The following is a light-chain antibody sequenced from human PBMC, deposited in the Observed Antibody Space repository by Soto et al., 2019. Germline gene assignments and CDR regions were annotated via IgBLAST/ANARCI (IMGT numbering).Light chain of an antibody. V-gene: IGLV1-44*01. Sequence: QSVLTQPPSASGTPGQRVTISCSGSSSNIGSYTVHWYQQLPGTAPKLLIYGNNKRPSGVPDRFSGSKSGTSASLAITGLQAEDEADYYCQSYDSSLSALYVFGTGTKVTVL. J-gene: IGLJ1*01. CDR2: GNN. CDR3: QSYDSSLSALYV. CDR1: SSNIGSYT.